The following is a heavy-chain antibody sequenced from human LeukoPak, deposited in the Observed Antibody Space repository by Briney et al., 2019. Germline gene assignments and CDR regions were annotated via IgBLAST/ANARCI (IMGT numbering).Heavy chain of an antibody. J-gene: IGHJ4*02. CDR3: AKDFRIGYSAHFDY. CDR1: GFTFSSYT. D-gene: IGHD2-21*01. CDR2: ITTSDGNT. V-gene: IGHV3-23*01. Sequence: GGSLRLSCAASGFTFSSYTMSWVRQAPGKGLEWVSTITTSDGNTYYADSVKGRFSISRDNSKNTLYLQMDSLRGEDTAVYYCAKDFRIGYSAHFDYWGQGALVTVSS.